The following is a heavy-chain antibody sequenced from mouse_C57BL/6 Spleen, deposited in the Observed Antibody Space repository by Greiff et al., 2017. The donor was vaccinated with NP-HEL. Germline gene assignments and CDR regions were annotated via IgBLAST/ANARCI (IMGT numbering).Heavy chain of an antibody. Sequence: QVQLQQSGPELVKPGASVKLSCKASGYAFTSSWMHWVKQRPGQGLEWIGRIYPGNGDTNYNAKFKGKATLTVDKSSSTAYMQLSSLTSEDSAVYYCAREQSSDYWFDYWGKGTPVTVSA. CDR2: IYPGNGDT. V-gene: IGHV1-82*01. D-gene: IGHD3-2*02. CDR1: GYAFTSSW. J-gene: IGHJ3*01. CDR3: AREQSSDYWFDY.